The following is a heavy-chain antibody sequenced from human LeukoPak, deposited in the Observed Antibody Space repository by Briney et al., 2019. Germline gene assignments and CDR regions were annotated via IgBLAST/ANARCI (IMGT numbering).Heavy chain of an antibody. V-gene: IGHV4-59*08. CDR1: GGSISSYY. CDR2: IYYSGST. CDR3: ARATAMVFDY. Sequence: SETLSLTCTVSGGSISSYYWSWIRQLPGKGLEWIGYIYYSGSTNYNPSLKSRVTISVDTSKNQFSLKLSSVTAADTAVYYCARATAMVFDYWGQGTLVTVSS. D-gene: IGHD5-18*01. J-gene: IGHJ4*02.